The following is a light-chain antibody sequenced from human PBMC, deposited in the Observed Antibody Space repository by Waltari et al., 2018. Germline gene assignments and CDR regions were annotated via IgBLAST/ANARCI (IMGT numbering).Light chain of an antibody. CDR3: HQYGSSPLT. CDR2: GTS. Sequence: EIVLTQSPGTLSLSPGERATLSCRASQSVSSNSLAWYQQRPGQAPRLLIYGTSSRATGIPDRFSGSGSGTDFTLTISRLEAADFAVYYCHQYGSSPLTFGQGTKVETK. J-gene: IGKJ1*01. V-gene: IGKV3-20*01. CDR1: QSVSSNS.